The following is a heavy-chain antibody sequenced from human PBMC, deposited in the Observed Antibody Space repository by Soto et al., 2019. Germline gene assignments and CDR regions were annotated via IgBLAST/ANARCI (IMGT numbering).Heavy chain of an antibody. Sequence: SETLSLTCTVSGGSISSYYCSWIRQPPGKGLEWIGYIYYSGSTNYNPSLKSRVTISVDTSKNQFSLKLSSVTAADTAVYYCARGWELPDYWGQGTLVTVSS. CDR2: IYYSGST. V-gene: IGHV4-59*01. CDR3: ARGWELPDY. D-gene: IGHD1-26*01. CDR1: GGSISSYY. J-gene: IGHJ4*02.